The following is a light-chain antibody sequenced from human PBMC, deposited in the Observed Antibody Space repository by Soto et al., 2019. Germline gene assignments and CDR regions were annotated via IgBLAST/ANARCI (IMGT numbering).Light chain of an antibody. V-gene: IGLV2-14*01. J-gene: IGLJ1*01. CDR3: SSYTTSSTYV. CDR2: EVS. CDR1: SNDVGGYNY. Sequence: QSALTQPASVSGSPGQSITISCTGTSNDVGGYNYVSWYQQHLGKAPKLMIYEVSNRPSGISNRFSGSKSGNTASLTISGLQAEDEADYYCSSYTTSSTYVFGTGTKLT.